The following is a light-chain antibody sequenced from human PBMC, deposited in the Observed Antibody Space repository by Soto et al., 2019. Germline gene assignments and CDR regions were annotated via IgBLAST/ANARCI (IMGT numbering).Light chain of an antibody. J-gene: IGKJ1*01. V-gene: IGKV1-39*01. CDR2: AAF. Sequence: DIQMTQSPSSLSVSVGDRVTITCRASQSISNYLSWYQQKPGKAPKLLIYAAFSLQSGVPSRFSGSGSGTDFTLTISSLQPEDFATYYCQQTYSTLTWTYGQGTKVEIK. CDR1: QSISNY. CDR3: QQTYSTLTWT.